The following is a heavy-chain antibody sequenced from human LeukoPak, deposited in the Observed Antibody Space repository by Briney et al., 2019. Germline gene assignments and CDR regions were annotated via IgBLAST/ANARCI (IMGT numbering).Heavy chain of an antibody. V-gene: IGHV4-39*01. J-gene: IGHJ6*03. CDR2: IYYSGST. D-gene: IGHD6-6*01. CDR1: GGSISSSSYY. Sequence: SETLSLTCTVSGGSISSSSYYWGWIRQPPGKGLEWIGSIYYSGSTYYNPSLKSRVTISVDTSKNQFALKLSSVTAADTAVYYCARWSGSVTARNYYYYMDVWGEGTTVTVSS. CDR3: ARWSGSVTARNYYYYMDV.